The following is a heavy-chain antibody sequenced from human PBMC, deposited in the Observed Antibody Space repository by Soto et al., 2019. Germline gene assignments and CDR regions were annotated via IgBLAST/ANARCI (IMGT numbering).Heavy chain of an antibody. D-gene: IGHD2-21*01. Sequence: SETLSLTCSVSGDSISSSSQYWGWIRQPPGKGLEWIGSIHYSGTSYYNPSLKSRVTIFVDTSKNQLSLKLSSVTAADTAVYYCARHWIAGSSIPWGQGTLVTISS. J-gene: IGHJ5*02. CDR2: IHYSGTS. CDR1: GDSISSSSQY. V-gene: IGHV4-39*01. CDR3: ARHWIAGSSIP.